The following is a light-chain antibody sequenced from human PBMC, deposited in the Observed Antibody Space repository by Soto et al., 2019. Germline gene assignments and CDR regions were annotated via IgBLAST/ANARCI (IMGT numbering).Light chain of an antibody. J-gene: IGKJ5*01. CDR3: QQYNSYPIT. CDR1: QSLSNR. CDR2: EAS. Sequence: DIQITQSPSTLSASVGDRVTTTRRARQSLSNRLAWYQQKPGKAPKLLIYEASSLQSGVPSRFRGSGSGTEFTLTISGLQPDDFAIYYCQQYNSYPITFGQGTRLEIK. V-gene: IGKV1-5*01.